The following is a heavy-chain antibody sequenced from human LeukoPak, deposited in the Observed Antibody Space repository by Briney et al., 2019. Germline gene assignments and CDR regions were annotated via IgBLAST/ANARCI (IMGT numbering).Heavy chain of an antibody. CDR1: GGSISSDNYY. CDR3: ARLYGDYVYFDY. J-gene: IGHJ4*02. Sequence: SETLSLTCTVSGGSISSDNYYWGWIRQHPGKGLEWIGYIYYSGTTNYNPSLKSRVTISVDTSKNQFSLKLSSVTAADTAVYFCARLYGDYVYFDYWGQGTLVTVSS. V-gene: IGHV4-31*03. D-gene: IGHD4-17*01. CDR2: IYYSGTT.